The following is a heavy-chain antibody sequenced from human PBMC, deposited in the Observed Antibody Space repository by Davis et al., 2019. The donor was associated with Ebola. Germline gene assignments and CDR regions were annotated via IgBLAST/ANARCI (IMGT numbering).Heavy chain of an antibody. CDR3: AKSGLSFGVVKYHYGMDV. Sequence: PSGSLTLSCAASGFTVSTNYMSWVRQAPGKGLEWVAVIYSGGRTYYADSVKGRFTISRDNSKKTLYLQMNSLRAEDTAVYYCAKSGLSFGVVKYHYGMDVWGKGTTVTVSS. D-gene: IGHD3-3*01. CDR2: IYSGGRT. CDR1: GFTVSTNY. J-gene: IGHJ6*04. V-gene: IGHV3-66*01.